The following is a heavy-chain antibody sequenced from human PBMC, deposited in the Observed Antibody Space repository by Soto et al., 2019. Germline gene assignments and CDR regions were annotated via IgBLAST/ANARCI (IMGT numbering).Heavy chain of an antibody. D-gene: IGHD6-13*01. Sequence: ASVKVSCKASGGTFSSYAISWVRQAPGQGLEWMGGIIPIFGTANYAQKFQGRVTITADKSTSTAYMELSSLRSEDTAVYYCARDKQPGNWFDPWGQGTLVTVSS. CDR2: IIPIFGTA. J-gene: IGHJ5*02. V-gene: IGHV1-69*06. CDR3: ARDKQPGNWFDP. CDR1: GGTFSSYA.